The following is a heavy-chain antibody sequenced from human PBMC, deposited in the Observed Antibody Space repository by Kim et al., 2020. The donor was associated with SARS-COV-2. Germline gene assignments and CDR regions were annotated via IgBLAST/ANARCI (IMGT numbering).Heavy chain of an antibody. CDR3: ARHLAGFNYYYYGMDV. J-gene: IGHJ6*02. Sequence: GESLKISCKGSGYSFTSYWIGWVRQMPGKGLEWMGIIYPGDSDTRYSPSFQGQVTISADKSISTAYLHWSSLKASDTAMYYCARHLAGFNYYYYGMDVWGQGTTVTVSS. V-gene: IGHV5-51*01. CDR1: GYSFTSYW. D-gene: IGHD6-13*01. CDR2: IYPGDSDT.